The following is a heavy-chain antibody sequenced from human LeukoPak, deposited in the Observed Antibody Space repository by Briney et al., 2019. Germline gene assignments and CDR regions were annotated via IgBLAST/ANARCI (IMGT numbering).Heavy chain of an antibody. CDR3: ARDKSPEYSGYDLFDY. CDR2: IYTSGST. CDR1: GGSISSYY. J-gene: IGHJ4*02. Sequence: PSETLSLTCTVSGGSISSYYWSWIRQPAGKGLEWIGRIYTSGSTNYNPSLKSRVTMSVDTSKNQFSPKLSSVTAADTAVYYCARDKSPEYSGYDLFDYWGQGTLVTVSS. V-gene: IGHV4-4*07. D-gene: IGHD5-12*01.